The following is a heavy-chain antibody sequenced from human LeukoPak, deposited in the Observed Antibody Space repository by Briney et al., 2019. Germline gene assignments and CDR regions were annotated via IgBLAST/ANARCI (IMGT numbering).Heavy chain of an antibody. J-gene: IGHJ4*02. CDR3: ATRQRKGSDY. V-gene: IGHV4-59*01. Sequence: SETLSLTCTVSGGSISSYYWSWIRQPPGKGLEWIGYIYYSGSTNYNPSLKSRVTISVDTSKNQFSLKLSSVTAADTAVYYCATRQRKGSDYWGQGTLVTVSS. CDR1: GGSISSYY. D-gene: IGHD3-10*01. CDR2: IYYSGST.